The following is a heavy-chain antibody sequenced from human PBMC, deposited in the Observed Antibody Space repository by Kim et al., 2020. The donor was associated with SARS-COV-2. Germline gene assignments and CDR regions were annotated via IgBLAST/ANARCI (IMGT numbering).Heavy chain of an antibody. CDR2: LNIDGSTT. CDR3: ARGSLVGAPNAHYYYYGMDV. D-gene: IGHD1-26*01. Sequence: GGSLRLSCAASGFTFSAYWMHWVRQAPGKGLVWVSRLNIDGSTTRYADSVKGRFTISRDNAKNTLYLQANSLRAEDTAVYYCARGSLVGAPNAHYYYYGMDVWGQGTTVTVSS. CDR1: GFTFSAYW. J-gene: IGHJ6*02. V-gene: IGHV3-74*01.